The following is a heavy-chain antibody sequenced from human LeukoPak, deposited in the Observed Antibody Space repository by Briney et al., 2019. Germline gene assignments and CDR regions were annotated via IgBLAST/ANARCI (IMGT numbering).Heavy chain of an antibody. CDR3: ARGFLGDYYGSGSYYVFDY. CDR1: GGSMSSGSFY. D-gene: IGHD3-10*01. CDR2: IYTSGST. V-gene: IGHV4-61*09. J-gene: IGHJ4*02. Sequence: SETLSLTCTVSGGSMSSGSFYWSWIRQPAGKGLEWIGHIYTSGSTNYNPSLKSRVTISVDTSQNQFSLKLSSVTAADTAVYYCARGFLGDYYGSGSYYVFDYWGQGTLVTVSS.